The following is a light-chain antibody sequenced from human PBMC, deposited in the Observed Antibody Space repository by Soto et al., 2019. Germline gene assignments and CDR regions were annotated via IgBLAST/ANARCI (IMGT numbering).Light chain of an antibody. CDR1: QGVSSS. Sequence: IQLTHSPPSLSASVVERVTITFLASQGVSSSLAWYHQQPGKATKLLIYAANTLQSGVKSRFSGSGSGTDFTLTIKSLQPEDFATYYCKKLHSYHINFGNGQRLALK. CDR3: KKLHSYHIN. CDR2: AAN. V-gene: IGKV1-9*01. J-gene: IGKJ5*01.